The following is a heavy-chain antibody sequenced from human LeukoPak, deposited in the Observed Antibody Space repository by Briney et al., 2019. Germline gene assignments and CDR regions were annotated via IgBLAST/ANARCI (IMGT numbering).Heavy chain of an antibody. V-gene: IGHV1-46*01. D-gene: IGHD1-20*01. CDR1: GYTFTSYY. Sequence: SVKVSCKASGYTFTSYYMHWVRQAPGQGLEWMGIINPSGGGTNYAQNFQGRVTMTRDTSTSTVYMELSSLRSEDTAMYYCARDNSRNSNDYWGQGTLVTVSS. J-gene: IGHJ4*02. CDR2: INPSGGGT. CDR3: ARDNSRNSNDY.